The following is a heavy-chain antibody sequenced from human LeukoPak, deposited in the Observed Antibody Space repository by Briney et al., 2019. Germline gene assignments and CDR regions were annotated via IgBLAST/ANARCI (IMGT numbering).Heavy chain of an antibody. J-gene: IGHJ4*02. D-gene: IGHD3-22*01. CDR1: GYTFTNYW. V-gene: IGHV5-51*01. Sequence: GESLKISCKGSGYTFTNYWIGWVRQMPGKGLEYMGIIYPGDSDTKYSPSFQGHITISADKSISTAYPQWSSLKASDTAMYYCARHRVIYDSSGYPPDYWGQGTLVTVSS. CDR3: ARHRVIYDSSGYPPDY. CDR2: IYPGDSDT.